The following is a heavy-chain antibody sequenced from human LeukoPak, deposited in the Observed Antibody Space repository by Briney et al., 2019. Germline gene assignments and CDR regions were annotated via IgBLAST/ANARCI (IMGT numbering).Heavy chain of an antibody. V-gene: IGHV1-2*02. D-gene: IGHD2-15*01. CDR1: GYTFTGYY. CDR3: ASGYCSGGSCYSGVDWFDP. J-gene: IGHJ5*02. Sequence: GESLKISCKGSGYTFTGYYMHWVRQAPGQGLEWMGWINPNSGGTNYAQKFQGRVTMTRDTSISTAYMELSRLRSDDTAVYYCASGYCSGGSCYSGVDWFDPWGQGTLVTVSS. CDR2: INPNSGGT.